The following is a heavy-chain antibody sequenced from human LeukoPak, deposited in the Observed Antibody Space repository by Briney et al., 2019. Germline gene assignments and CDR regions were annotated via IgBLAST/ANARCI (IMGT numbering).Heavy chain of an antibody. CDR2: INHSGST. J-gene: IGHJ4*02. CDR3: ARWRGHGYGLDY. V-gene: IGHV4-34*01. Sequence: SETLSLTCAVYGGSFSGYYWSWIRQPPGKGLEWIGEINHSGSTNYNPSLKSRVTISMDTSKNHFSLSLSSVTAADTAVYHCARWRGHGYGLDYWGQGTLVTVSS. CDR1: GGSFSGYY. D-gene: IGHD5-18*01.